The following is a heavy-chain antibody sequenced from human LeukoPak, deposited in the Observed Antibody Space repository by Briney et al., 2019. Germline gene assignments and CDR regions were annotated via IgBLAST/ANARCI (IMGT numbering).Heavy chain of an antibody. Sequence: GGSLRLSCAASGFTFSSYWMSWVRQAPGKGLEWVANIKQDGSEKYYVDSVKGRFTISRDNAKNSLYLQMNSLRAGDTAVYYCARGLDCSSTTCYGLYAFDIWGQGTMVTVSS. D-gene: IGHD2-2*01. V-gene: IGHV3-7*01. CDR2: IKQDGSEK. J-gene: IGHJ3*02. CDR1: GFTFSSYW. CDR3: ARGLDCSSTTCYGLYAFDI.